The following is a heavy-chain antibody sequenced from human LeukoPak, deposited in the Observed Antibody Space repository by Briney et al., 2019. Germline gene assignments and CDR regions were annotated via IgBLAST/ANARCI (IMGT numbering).Heavy chain of an antibody. D-gene: IGHD1-26*01. Sequence: PSETLSLTCAVYGGSFSGYYWSWIRQPPGKGLEWIGEINHSGSTNYNPSLKSRVTISVDTSKNQFSLKLSSVTAADTAVYYCARVMEGGSYFGGVIYYYYYYMDVWGKGTTVTVSS. CDR3: ARVMEGGSYFGGVIYYYYYYMDV. CDR1: GGSFSGYY. J-gene: IGHJ6*03. V-gene: IGHV4-34*01. CDR2: INHSGST.